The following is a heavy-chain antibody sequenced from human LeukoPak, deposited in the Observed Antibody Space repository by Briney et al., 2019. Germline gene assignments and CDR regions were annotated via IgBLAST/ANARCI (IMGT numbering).Heavy chain of an antibody. CDR2: IYYSGTT. V-gene: IGHV4-39*01. CDR1: GGSISSPNHD. J-gene: IGHJ5*02. D-gene: IGHD3-10*01. CDR3: ARSLGANTWVGNWFDP. Sequence: PSETLSLTCSVSGGSISSPNHDLAWIRQPPGQGLEWIGSIYYSGTTYYNLSLKTRVTLSVDTSQNQFSLRLSSVTAADTAIYFCARSLGANTWVGNWFDPWGQGTLVTVSP.